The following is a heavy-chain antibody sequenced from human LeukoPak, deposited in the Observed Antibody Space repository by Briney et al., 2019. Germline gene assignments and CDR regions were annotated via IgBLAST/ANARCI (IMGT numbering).Heavy chain of an antibody. V-gene: IGHV1-8*01. D-gene: IGHD5-12*01. Sequence: ASVKVSCKASGYTFTSYDINWVRQATGQGLEWMGWMNPNSGNTGYAQKFQGRVTMTRNTSISTAYMELSSLRSEDTAVYYCARGPRYSGLGDYWGQGTLVTVSS. CDR2: MNPNSGNT. CDR3: ARGPRYSGLGDY. J-gene: IGHJ4*02. CDR1: GYTFTSYD.